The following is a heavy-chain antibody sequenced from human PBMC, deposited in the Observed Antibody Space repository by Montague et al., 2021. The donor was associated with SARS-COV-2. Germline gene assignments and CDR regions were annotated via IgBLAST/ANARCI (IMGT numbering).Heavy chain of an antibody. CDR3: AKIDYTSGSYWEPDFDY. J-gene: IGHJ4*02. CDR2: LSSSGEST. Sequence: PLRLSCAASGLTLTNYAMFWVRQAPGKGLEWVSALSSSGESTNYADSVKGRFTISRDTSKNTLYLQMNSLRVEDTAVYYCAKIDYTSGSYWEPDFDYWGQGTLVTVSS. CDR1: GLTLTNYA. V-gene: IGHV3-23*01. D-gene: IGHD3-10*01.